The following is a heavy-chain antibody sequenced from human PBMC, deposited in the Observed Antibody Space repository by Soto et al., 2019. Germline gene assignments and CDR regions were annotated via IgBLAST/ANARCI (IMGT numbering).Heavy chain of an antibody. V-gene: IGHV4-30-4*01. CDR3: ASDNWAHVGGMDV. D-gene: IGHD7-27*01. J-gene: IGHJ6*02. CDR1: GDSISSGDYY. Sequence: SETLSLTCSVSGDSISSGDYYWSWIRQPPGKGLEWIGYIYYSGSTYYNPSLKSRVTISVDTSKNQFSLNLSSVTAADTAVYYCASDNWAHVGGMDVWGQGTTVTVSS. CDR2: IYYSGST.